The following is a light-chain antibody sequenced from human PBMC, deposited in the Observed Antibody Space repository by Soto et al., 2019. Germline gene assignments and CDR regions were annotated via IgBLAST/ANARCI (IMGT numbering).Light chain of an antibody. CDR3: QQYNNWPPIT. CDR2: GAS. V-gene: IGKV3-15*01. CDR1: LSVRSN. Sequence: EVMLTQAPATLSLSSGERVPLFFMASLSVRSNLAWYQQKPGQSPRLLIYGASTRATGIPARFSGSGSGTEFTLTISSLQSEDFAVYYCQQYNNWPPITFGQGTRLEIK. J-gene: IGKJ5*01.